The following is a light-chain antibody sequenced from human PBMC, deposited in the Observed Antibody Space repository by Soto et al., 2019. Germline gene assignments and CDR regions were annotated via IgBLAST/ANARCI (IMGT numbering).Light chain of an antibody. CDR1: QSFSSNY. CDR3: QQYGSSPLT. V-gene: IGKV3-20*01. CDR2: GAS. J-gene: IGKJ4*01. Sequence: EIVLTQSPGTLSLSPGERATLSCRASQSFSSNYLAWYQHKAGQAPRLLIHGASTRATGIPDRFSGSGSGTDFTLTISRLEPEDFAVYYCQQYGSSPLTFGG.